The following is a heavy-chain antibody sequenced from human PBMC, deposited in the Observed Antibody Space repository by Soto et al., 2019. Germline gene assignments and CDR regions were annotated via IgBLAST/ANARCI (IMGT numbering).Heavy chain of an antibody. J-gene: IGHJ5*02. CDR1: GFTFTSYS. CDR3: AREMGACSDSSCYPGPYDS. D-gene: IGHD3-16*01. CDR2: ITSKSTTI. V-gene: IGHV3-48*02. Sequence: GGSLRLSCAASGFTFTSYSMNWVRQAPGQGLEWVSYITSKSTTIKYADSVKGRFTVSRDNAKNSLYLQLNSLRDEDTAVYYCAREMGACSDSSCYPGPYDSWGQGTLVTVS.